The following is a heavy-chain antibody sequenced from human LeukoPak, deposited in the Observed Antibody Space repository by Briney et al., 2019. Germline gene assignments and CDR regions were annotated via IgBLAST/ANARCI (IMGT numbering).Heavy chain of an antibody. V-gene: IGHV4-34*12. J-gene: IGHJ4*02. CDR1: GFTFSSYS. CDR2: IIHSGST. Sequence: GSLRLSCAASGFTFSSYSMNWVRQPPGKGLEWIGEIIHSGSTNYNPSLKSRVTMSIDNSKNQFSLELISVTATDTAVYYCATYYESSGYRLDYWGQGTLVTVSS. D-gene: IGHD3-22*01. CDR3: ATYYESSGYRLDY.